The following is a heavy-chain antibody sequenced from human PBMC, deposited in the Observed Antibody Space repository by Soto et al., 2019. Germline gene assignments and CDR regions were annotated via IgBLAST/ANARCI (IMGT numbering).Heavy chain of an antibody. CDR1: GFTFSSYA. V-gene: IGHV3-30-3*01. J-gene: IGHJ4*02. Sequence: GGSLRLSCAASGFTFSSYAMHWVRQAPGKGLEWVAVISYDGSNKYYADSVKGRFTISRDNSKSTLYLQMNSLRAEDTAVYYCARDRFVVRGVIGPFDYWGQGTLVTVSS. CDR3: ARDRFVVRGVIGPFDY. CDR2: ISYDGSNK. D-gene: IGHD3-10*01.